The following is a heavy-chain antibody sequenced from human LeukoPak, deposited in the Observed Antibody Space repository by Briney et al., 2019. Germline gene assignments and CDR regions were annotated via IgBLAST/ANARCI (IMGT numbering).Heavy chain of an antibody. Sequence: GGSLRLSCAASGFTFSSYVMSWVRQAPGKGLEWVSVIIASGDSTYYADSVKGRFTISRDNSKNTLYLQMNSLRVEDTAVYYCATRAAYGDAAVWGQGTLVTVSS. CDR2: IIASGDST. V-gene: IGHV3-23*01. CDR3: ATRAAYGDAAV. J-gene: IGHJ4*02. D-gene: IGHD4-17*01. CDR1: GFTFSSYV.